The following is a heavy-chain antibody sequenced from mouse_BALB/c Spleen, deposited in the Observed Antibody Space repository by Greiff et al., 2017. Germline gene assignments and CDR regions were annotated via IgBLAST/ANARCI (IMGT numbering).Heavy chain of an antibody. CDR2: IWAGGST. D-gene: IGHD2-1*01. V-gene: IGHV2-9*02. CDR3: ARGIYYGNYESAMDY. Sequence: VKLQESGPGLVAPSQSLSITCTVSGFSLTSYGVHWVRQPPGKGLEWLGVIWAGGSTNYNSALMSRLSISKDNSKSQVFLKMNSLQTDDTAMYYCARGIYYGNYESAMDYWGQGTSVTVSS. CDR1: GFSLTSYG. J-gene: IGHJ4*01.